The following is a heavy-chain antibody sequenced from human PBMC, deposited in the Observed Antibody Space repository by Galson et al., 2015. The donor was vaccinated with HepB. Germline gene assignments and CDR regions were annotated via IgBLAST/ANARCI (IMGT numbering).Heavy chain of an antibody. CDR2: IYPDDSDS. CDR3: ARRDGLAVAGTIDY. CDR1: GYSFSSYW. J-gene: IGHJ4*02. D-gene: IGHD6-19*01. Sequence: QSGAEVKKPVESLKISCKGSGYSFSSYWIAWGRQMPGKGLECMGIIYPDDSDSRYSPFFKTQITISANNSNSTAWLQWSSRQASDTAMYYCARRDGLAVAGTIDYWGQGTLVTVSS. V-gene: IGHV5-51*01.